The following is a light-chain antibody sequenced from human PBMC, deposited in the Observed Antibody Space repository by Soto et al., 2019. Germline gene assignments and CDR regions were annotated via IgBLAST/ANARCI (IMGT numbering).Light chain of an antibody. Sequence: EIVLTQSPGTLSLSPGERATLSCRASQSVSSSYLAWYQQKPGQAPRLLIYGASSRATGIPDRFSGSGSGTDFPLTISTLEPEDFAVYYCQQYGSSPTFGQGPQVEIK. V-gene: IGKV3-20*01. J-gene: IGKJ1*01. CDR3: QQYGSSPT. CDR2: GAS. CDR1: QSVSSSY.